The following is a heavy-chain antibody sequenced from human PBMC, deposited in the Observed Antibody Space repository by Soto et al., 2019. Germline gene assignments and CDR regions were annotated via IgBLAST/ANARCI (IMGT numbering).Heavy chain of an antibody. CDR1: GFTFSSYW. V-gene: IGHV3-7*01. CDR3: ASSRKVATDAVDI. CDR2: IKQDGSEK. J-gene: IGHJ3*02. Sequence: GGSLRLSCAASGFTFSSYWMSWVRQAPGKGLEWEANIKQDGSEKYYVDSVKGRFTISRDNDKNSVYLQRYSLRAEETALYSCASSRKVATDAVDIWGKGTMVS. D-gene: IGHD5-12*01.